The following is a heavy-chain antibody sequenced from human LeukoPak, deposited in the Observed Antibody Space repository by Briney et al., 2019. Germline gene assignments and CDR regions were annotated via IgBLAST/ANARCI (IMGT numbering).Heavy chain of an antibody. V-gene: IGHV3-23*01. D-gene: IGHD2-2*01. Sequence: QTRGSLRLSCAAPGFTSISYAMSWVRQAPGKGLEWVSAISGRGGSTYYADPVKGRFTISRDTSKNTLYMQKNSLRAEETAVYYGATAIVVVPAVNLGVDYWGQGTLVTVSS. J-gene: IGHJ4*02. CDR2: ISGRGGST. CDR3: ATAIVVVPAVNLGVDY. CDR1: GFTSISYA.